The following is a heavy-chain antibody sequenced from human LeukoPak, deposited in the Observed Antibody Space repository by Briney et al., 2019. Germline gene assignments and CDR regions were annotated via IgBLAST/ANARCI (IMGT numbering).Heavy chain of an antibody. CDR3: ARTGYSGYEPDAFDI. V-gene: IGHV3-7*01. J-gene: IGHJ3*02. CDR1: GFTFSSNW. Sequence: GGSLRLSCAASGFTFSSNWMSWVRQAPGKGLEWVANIKQDGSEKYYVDSVKGRFTISRDNAKNSLYLQMNSLRAEDTAVYYCARTGYSGYEPDAFDIWGQGTMVTVSS. D-gene: IGHD5-12*01. CDR2: IKQDGSEK.